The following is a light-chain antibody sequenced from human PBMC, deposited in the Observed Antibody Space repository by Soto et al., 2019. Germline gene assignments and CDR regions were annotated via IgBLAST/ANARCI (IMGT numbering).Light chain of an antibody. J-gene: IGKJ4*01. V-gene: IGKV3-11*01. CDR3: QQRSDWPPT. CDR2: DAS. Sequence: EIVLTHSPSTLSVSPEYRVTLSFRASQNVRRNIAWYQQKPGQAPRLLIYDASNRATGIPARFSGSGSGTDFTLTVSSLEPEDFAVYYCQQRSDWPPTFGGGTKVDI. CDR1: QNVRRN.